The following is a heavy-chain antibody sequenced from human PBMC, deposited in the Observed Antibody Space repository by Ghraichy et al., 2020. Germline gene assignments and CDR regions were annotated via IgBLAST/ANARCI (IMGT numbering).Heavy chain of an antibody. CDR1: GFIFSDFW. CDR2: IGQEGAEK. D-gene: IGHD3-10*01. J-gene: IGHJ4*02. CDR3: VRVRGPYYGSGSYSH. Sequence: GGSLRLSCAASGFIFSDFWLSWVRQAPGKGLDWVANIGQEGAEKYYVDSVRGRFTISRDNSKTSVYLQMNDLRVDDTAWYYCVRVRGPYYGSGSYSHWGQGTLVTVSS. V-gene: IGHV3-7*03.